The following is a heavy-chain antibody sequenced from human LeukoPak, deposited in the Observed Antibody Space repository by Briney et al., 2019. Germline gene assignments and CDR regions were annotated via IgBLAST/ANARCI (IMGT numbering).Heavy chain of an antibody. D-gene: IGHD1-26*01. CDR1: GFTLYDYA. J-gene: IGHJ4*02. Sequence: GGSLRLSCAASGFTLYDYAMHWLRQAPGKGLEGVSGISWNSGSIDYAGSVKGRFTISRDNAKNSLDLQMNSLRPEDTALYYCAKGTGRYWTFFDYWGQGSLVTVSS. V-gene: IGHV3-9*01. CDR3: AKGTGRYWTFFDY. CDR2: ISWNSGSI.